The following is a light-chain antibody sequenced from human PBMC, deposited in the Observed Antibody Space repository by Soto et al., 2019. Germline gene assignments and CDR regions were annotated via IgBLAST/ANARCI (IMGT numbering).Light chain of an antibody. Sequence: EIVLTQSPGTLSLSPGERATLSCRASQSVSSSYLAWYQQKPGQAPRLVIYGASSRATGIPDRFSGSGSGTDFTLTISRLEPEDFAVYYCQQYGSSLVTFGQGTKVDIK. J-gene: IGKJ1*01. V-gene: IGKV3-20*01. CDR3: QQYGSSLVT. CDR1: QSVSSSY. CDR2: GAS.